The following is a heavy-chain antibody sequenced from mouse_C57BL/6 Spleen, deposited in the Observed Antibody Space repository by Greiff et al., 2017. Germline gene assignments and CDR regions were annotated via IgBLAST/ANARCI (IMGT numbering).Heavy chain of an antibody. Sequence: QVQLQQPGAELVKPGASVKVSCKASGYTFTSYWMHWVKQRPGQGLEWIGRIHPSDSDTNYNQKFKGKATLTVDKSSSTAYMQLISLTSEDSAVYYCAMDSNYVVYAIDYWGQGTSVTVSS. CDR1: GYTFTSYW. J-gene: IGHJ4*01. CDR2: IHPSDSDT. CDR3: AMDSNYVVYAIDY. V-gene: IGHV1-74*01. D-gene: IGHD2-5*01.